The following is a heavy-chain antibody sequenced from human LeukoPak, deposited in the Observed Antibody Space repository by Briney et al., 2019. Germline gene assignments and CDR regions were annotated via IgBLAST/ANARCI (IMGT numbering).Heavy chain of an antibody. V-gene: IGHV3-7*01. D-gene: IGHD5-12*01. CDR3: VRDGGVSGYDLLDY. CDR1: GFTFSNYW. CDR2: INQDATKE. J-gene: IGHJ4*02. Sequence: GGSLRLSCAASGFTFSNYWMTWVRQAPGKGLEWVAVINQDATKEYYMDSVKARFTISRDNAKDSVSLQMNSLRAEDTAVYYCVRDGGVSGYDLLDYWGQGTLVTVSS.